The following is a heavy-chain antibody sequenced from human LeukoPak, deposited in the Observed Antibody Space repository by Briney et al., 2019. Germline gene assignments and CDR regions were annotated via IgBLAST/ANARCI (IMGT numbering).Heavy chain of an antibody. V-gene: IGHV3-7*02. Sequence: AGGSLRLSCAASGFTFSSYWMSWVRQAPGKGLEWVANIKQDGSEKYYADSVKGRFTISRDNSKNTLYLQMNSLRAEDTAVYYCARGRVRIAAAGGYYYGMDVWGQGTTVTVSS. CDR2: IKQDGSEK. CDR3: ARGRVRIAAAGGYYYGMDV. CDR1: GFTFSSYW. D-gene: IGHD6-13*01. J-gene: IGHJ6*02.